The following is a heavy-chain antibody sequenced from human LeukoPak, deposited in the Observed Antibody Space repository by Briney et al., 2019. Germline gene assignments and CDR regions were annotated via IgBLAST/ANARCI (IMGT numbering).Heavy chain of an antibody. V-gene: IGHV4-59*01. CDR2: IYYSGST. J-gene: IGHJ3*02. CDR1: GGSISSYY. D-gene: IGHD3-22*01. CDR3: ARVAGYYYDSSGYCVDAFDI. Sequence: SETLSLTCTVSGGSISSYYWSWIRQPPGKGLEWIGYIYYSGSTNYNPSLKSRVTISVDTSKNQFSLKLSSVTAADTAVYYCARVAGYYYDSSGYCVDAFDIWGQGTMVTVSS.